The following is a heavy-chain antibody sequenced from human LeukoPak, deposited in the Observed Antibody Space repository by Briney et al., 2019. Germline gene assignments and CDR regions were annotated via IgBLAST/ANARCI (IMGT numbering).Heavy chain of an antibody. V-gene: IGHV4-4*02. Sequence: SETLSLTCAVSGGSLGTTSWWVWLRQPPGKGREWIGEVYHSGGGNKNYNPSLKSRATISIDTSRNQFSLNLRSVTAADTAAYFCARDNPRTTGYSSGSTFDFWGQGILVTVPS. CDR1: GGSLGTTSW. CDR3: ARDNPRTTGYSSGSTFDF. D-gene: IGHD6-19*01. J-gene: IGHJ4*02. CDR2: VYHSGGGNK.